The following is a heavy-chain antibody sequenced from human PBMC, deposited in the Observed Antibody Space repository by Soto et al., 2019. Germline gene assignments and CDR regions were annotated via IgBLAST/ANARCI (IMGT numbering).Heavy chain of an antibody. Sequence: GGSLRLSCAASGFTFSSYAMSWVRQAPGKGLEGVSAIIGSGGSTYYADSVKGRFTISRDNSKNTLYLQMNSLRAEDTAVYYCAKVRSVDIVVVPAIYCYYYGMDVWGQGTTVTVSS. D-gene: IGHD2-2*01. CDR2: IIGSGGST. J-gene: IGHJ6*02. CDR1: GFTFSSYA. V-gene: IGHV3-23*01. CDR3: AKVRSVDIVVVPAIYCYYYGMDV.